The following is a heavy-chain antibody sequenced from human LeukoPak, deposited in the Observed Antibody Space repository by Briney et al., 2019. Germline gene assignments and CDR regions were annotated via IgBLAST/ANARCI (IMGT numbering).Heavy chain of an antibody. J-gene: IGHJ4*02. Sequence: GGSLRLSCRGSGVTFEDYYLSWIRQAPGKGLEWISYVSSTGGDKFYADPVKGRFTISRDNARNSVYMEMNDLMAEDTAFYYCARGENGSFDYLGQGTLVIVSS. D-gene: IGHD3-10*01. CDR1: GVTFEDYY. V-gene: IGHV3-11*01. CDR2: VSSTGGDK. CDR3: ARGENGSFDY.